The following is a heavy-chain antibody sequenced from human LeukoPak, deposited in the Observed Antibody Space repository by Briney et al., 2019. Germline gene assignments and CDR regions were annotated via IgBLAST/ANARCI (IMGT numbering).Heavy chain of an antibody. CDR3: ARGMYALQLERRGWFDP. CDR2: IYYSGST. D-gene: IGHD1-1*01. Sequence: SETLSLTCTVSGGSISSYYWSWIRQPPGKGLEWIGYIYYSGSTNYNPSLKSRVTISVDTSKNQFSLQLNSVTPEDTAVYYCARGMYALQLERRGWFDPWGQGTLVTVSS. CDR1: GGSISSYY. V-gene: IGHV4-59*12. J-gene: IGHJ5*02.